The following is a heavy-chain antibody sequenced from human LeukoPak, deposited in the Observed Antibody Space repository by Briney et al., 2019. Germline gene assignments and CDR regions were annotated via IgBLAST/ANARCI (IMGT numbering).Heavy chain of an antibody. CDR3: AKAGEQQWLRMHFDN. D-gene: IGHD5-18*01. J-gene: IGHJ4*02. CDR2: ISGSGDGT. V-gene: IGHV3-23*01. CDR1: AFTFSNYA. Sequence: PGGSLRLSCAASAFTFSNYAMNWVRQASGKGLEWVSVISGSGDGTYYADSVKGRFTISRDNSKNTLYLQMKSLRAEDTAVYYCAKAGEQQWLRMHFDNWGQGTLVTVSS.